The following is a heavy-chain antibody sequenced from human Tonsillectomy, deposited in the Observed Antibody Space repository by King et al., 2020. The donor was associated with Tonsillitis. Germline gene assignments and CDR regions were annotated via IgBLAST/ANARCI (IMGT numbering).Heavy chain of an antibody. J-gene: IGHJ4*02. CDR1: GFTFSSYA. V-gene: IGHV3-23*04. CDR3: AKSGRGLGYCSSTSCRIDY. CDR2: ISGSGGST. Sequence: VQLVESGGGLVQPGGSLRLSCAASGFTFSSYAMSWVRQAPGKGLEWVSAISGSGGSTYYADSVKGRFTISRDNSKNTLYLQMTSLRAEATAVYYCAKSGRGLGYCSSTSCRIDYWGQGTLVTVSS. D-gene: IGHD2-2*01.